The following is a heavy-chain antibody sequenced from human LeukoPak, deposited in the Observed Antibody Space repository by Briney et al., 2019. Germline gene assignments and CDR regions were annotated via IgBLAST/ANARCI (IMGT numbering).Heavy chain of an antibody. CDR3: ARDQYCSGGSCYAAFDY. CDR2: ISSSGSTI. D-gene: IGHD2-15*01. CDR1: GFTFSSYE. Sequence: PGGSLRLSCAASGFTFSSYEMNWVRQAPGKGLEWVSYISSSGSTIYYADSVKGRFTISRDNAKNSLYLQMNSLRAEDTAVYYCARDQYCSGGSCYAAFDYWGQGTLVTVSS. V-gene: IGHV3-48*03. J-gene: IGHJ4*02.